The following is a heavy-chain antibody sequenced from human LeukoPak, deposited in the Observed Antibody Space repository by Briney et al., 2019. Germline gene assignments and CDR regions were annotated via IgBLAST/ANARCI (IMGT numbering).Heavy chain of an antibody. CDR1: GFTFDDYA. J-gene: IGHJ4*02. D-gene: IGHD6-6*01. CDR2: TSWNSGGI. Sequence: GRSLRLSCAASGFTFDDYAMHWVRQAPGKGLEWVSGTSWNSGGIGYADSVKGRFTISRDNAKNSLYLQMNSLRAEDTALYYCAKDSASSSPYHWGQGTLVTVSS. V-gene: IGHV3-9*01. CDR3: AKDSASSSPYH.